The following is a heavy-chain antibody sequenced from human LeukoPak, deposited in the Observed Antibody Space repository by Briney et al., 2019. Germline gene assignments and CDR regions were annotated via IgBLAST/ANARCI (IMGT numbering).Heavy chain of an antibody. CDR2: INHSGST. J-gene: IGHJ4*02. V-gene: IGHV4-34*01. CDR3: ARDSEYYYDSSGYYVH. Sequence: SETLSLTCAVYGGSFSGYYWSWIRQPPGKGLEWIGEINHSGSTNYNPSLKSRVTISVDTSKNQFSLKLSSVTAADTAVYYCARDSEYYYDSSGYYVHWGQGTLVTVSS. CDR1: GGSFSGYY. D-gene: IGHD3-22*01.